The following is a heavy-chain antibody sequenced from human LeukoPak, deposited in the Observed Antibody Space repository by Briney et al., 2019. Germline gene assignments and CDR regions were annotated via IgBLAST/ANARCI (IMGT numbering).Heavy chain of an antibody. Sequence: PGGSLRLSCAASGFTFSSYSMNWVRQAPGKGLEWVSSISGSSSYIYYADSVKGRFTISRDDSKKMLYLQMNSLRPEDTAVYYCARGRRSGGITMIRGVKDRGWFDPWGRGTLVTVSS. D-gene: IGHD3-10*01. CDR1: GFTFSSYS. V-gene: IGHV3-21*01. CDR3: ARGRRSGGITMIRGVKDRGWFDP. CDR2: ISGSSSYI. J-gene: IGHJ5*02.